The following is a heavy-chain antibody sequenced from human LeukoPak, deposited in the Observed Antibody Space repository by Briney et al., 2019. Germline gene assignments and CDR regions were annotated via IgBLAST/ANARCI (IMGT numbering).Heavy chain of an antibody. CDR1: GYTFTSYD. J-gene: IGHJ4*02. Sequence: ASVKVSCKASGYTFTSYDINWVRQATGQGLEWMGWMNPNSGNTGYAQKFQGRVTMTRNTSISTAYMELSSLRSEDTAVYYCARGLFDSYYDFWSGYSASFGYWGQGTLVTVSS. D-gene: IGHD3-3*01. CDR3: ARGLFDSYYDFWSGYSASFGY. CDR2: MNPNSGNT. V-gene: IGHV1-8*01.